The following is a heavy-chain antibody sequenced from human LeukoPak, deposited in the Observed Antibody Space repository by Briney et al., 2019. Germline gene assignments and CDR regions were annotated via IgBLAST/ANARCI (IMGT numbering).Heavy chain of an antibody. V-gene: IGHV4-59*01. Sequence: PSETLSLTCTVSGGSISSYYWSWLRRPPGKGLEWIGYIYYSGSTNYNPSLKSRVTISVDTSKNQFSLKLSSVTAADTAVYYCARVRGHYDILTGYLDYWGQGTLVTVSS. CDR3: ARVRGHYDILTGYLDY. CDR2: IYYSGST. D-gene: IGHD3-9*01. CDR1: GGSISSYY. J-gene: IGHJ4*02.